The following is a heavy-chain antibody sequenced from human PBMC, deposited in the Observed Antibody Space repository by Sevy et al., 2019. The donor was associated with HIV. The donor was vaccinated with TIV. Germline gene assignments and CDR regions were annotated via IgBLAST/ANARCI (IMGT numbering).Heavy chain of an antibody. V-gene: IGHV3-23*01. CDR2: ITDSGGST. D-gene: IGHD6-19*01. CDR1: GFTFSSYA. J-gene: IGHJ4*02. CDR3: AKDRLAVAATVGD. Sequence: GGSRRLSCAASGFTFSSYAMNWSRQAPGKGLEWVSGITDSGGSTYYADSVKGRFTISRDNSKNMLYLQMNSLRAEDTAVYYCAKDRLAVAATVGDWGQGTLVTVSS.